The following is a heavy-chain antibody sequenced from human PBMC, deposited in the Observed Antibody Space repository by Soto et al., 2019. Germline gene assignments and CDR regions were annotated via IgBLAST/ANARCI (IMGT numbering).Heavy chain of an antibody. J-gene: IGHJ6*02. CDR3: AKDMVRYDLWSGLTYTVSTFKSYCIDV. D-gene: IGHD3-3*01. Sequence: GGSLRLSCAASGFTFDDYTMHWVRQAPGKGLEWVSLISWDGGSTYYADSVKGRFTISRDNSKNSLYLQMNSLITVDTARYNGAKDMVRYDLWSGLTYTVSTFKSYCIDVWGQGTTVTVSS. CDR2: ISWDGGST. V-gene: IGHV3-43*01. CDR1: GFTFDDYT.